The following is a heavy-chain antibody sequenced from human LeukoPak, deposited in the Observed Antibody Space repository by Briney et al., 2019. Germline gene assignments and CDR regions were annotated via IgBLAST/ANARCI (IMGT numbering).Heavy chain of an antibody. D-gene: IGHD5-18*01. Sequence: GGSLRLSCAASGFTFSSYSMNWVRQAPGKGLEWVSSISSSSSSYIYYADSVKGRFTISRDNAKNSLYLQMNSLRAEDTAVYYCARDLFTTMGPYYFDYWGQGTLVTVSS. J-gene: IGHJ4*02. CDR1: GFTFSSYS. V-gene: IGHV3-21*01. CDR3: ARDLFTTMGPYYFDY. CDR2: ISSSSSSYI.